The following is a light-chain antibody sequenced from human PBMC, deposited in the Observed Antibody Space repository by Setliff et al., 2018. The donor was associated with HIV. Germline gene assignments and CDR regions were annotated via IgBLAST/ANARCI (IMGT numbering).Light chain of an antibody. CDR1: ASNIGRNS. V-gene: IGLV1-47*02. Sequence: QSVLTQPPSTSGTPGQKVTISCSGSASNIGRNSVFWYQQLPGTAPKLVMYNNDQRPSGVPDRFSGSKSGTSASLAISGLRSGGEADYYCATSDDSLSAVVFGGGTKVTVL. J-gene: IGLJ2*01. CDR3: ATSDDSLSAVV. CDR2: NND.